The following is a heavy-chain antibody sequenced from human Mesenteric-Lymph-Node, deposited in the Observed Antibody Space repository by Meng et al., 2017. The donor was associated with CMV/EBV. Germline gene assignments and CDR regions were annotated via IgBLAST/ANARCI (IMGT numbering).Heavy chain of an antibody. CDR3: ARGRGWILGGSAFDI. CDR2: IKYDGSEK. J-gene: IGHJ3*02. Sequence: GESLKISCAASGFTFSSYWMTWVRQAPGKGLEWVANIKYDGSEKHYVDSVKGRFTISRDNAENSVYLQMNSLRAEDTAVYYCARGRGWILGGSAFDIWGQGTMVTVSS. CDR1: GFTFSSYW. V-gene: IGHV3-7*03. D-gene: IGHD3-16*01.